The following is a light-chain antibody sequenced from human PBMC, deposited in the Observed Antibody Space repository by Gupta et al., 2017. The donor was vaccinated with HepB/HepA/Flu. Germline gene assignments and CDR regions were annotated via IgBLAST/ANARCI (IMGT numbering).Light chain of an antibody. CDR2: DVS. Sequence: QSALTQPASVSGSPGQSITISCTGTSSDVGGYNYVSWYQQHPGKAPKFLIYDVSKRPSGVSLRFSGSKSGNTASLTISGLQAEDEADYYCTSYTRSSTLVFGGGTKLTVL. J-gene: IGLJ2*01. CDR1: SSDVGGYNY. CDR3: TSYTRSSTLV. V-gene: IGLV2-14*03.